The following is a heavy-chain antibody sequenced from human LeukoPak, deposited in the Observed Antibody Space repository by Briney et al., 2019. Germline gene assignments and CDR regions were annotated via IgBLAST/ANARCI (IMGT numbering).Heavy chain of an antibody. CDR1: GFTFSSYS. D-gene: IGHD5-12*01. J-gene: IGHJ5*02. CDR2: ISSSSSTI. Sequence: PGGSLRLSCAASGFTFSSYSMNWVRQAPGKGLEWVSYISSSSSTIYYADFVKGRFTISRDNAKNSLYLQMNSLRDEDTAVYYCARDGRWLQFRWFDPWGQGTLVTVSS. V-gene: IGHV3-48*02. CDR3: ARDGRWLQFRWFDP.